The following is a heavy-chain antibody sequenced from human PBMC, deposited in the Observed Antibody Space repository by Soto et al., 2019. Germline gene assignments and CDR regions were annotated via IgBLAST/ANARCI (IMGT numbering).Heavy chain of an antibody. J-gene: IGHJ6*02. CDR1: GFTFRNYD. CDR2: ISAAGDP. CDR3: ARTDRDFYGLDV. V-gene: IGHV3-13*05. Sequence: EVQLVESGGGLVQPGGSLRLSCEASGFTFRNYDMHWVLQGTGTGLEWVSGISAAGDPDDADSVEGRFTISRVNAQNSFFLPMNSLRFGDTAVYYCARTDRDFYGLDVWGQGTTVIVSS.